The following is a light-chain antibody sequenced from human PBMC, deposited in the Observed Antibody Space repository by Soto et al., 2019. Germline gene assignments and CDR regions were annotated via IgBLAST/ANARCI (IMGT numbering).Light chain of an antibody. V-gene: IGKV3-11*01. Sequence: EIVMTQSPATVPVSPGERVTLSCRASQSVSIDLAWYQQKPGQAPRLLIYGASTRATDIPATFTGSGSATDFTLTISSLEPEDFAVYYCQQRSSWITFGQGTRLEIK. CDR1: QSVSID. CDR2: GAS. J-gene: IGKJ5*01. CDR3: QQRSSWIT.